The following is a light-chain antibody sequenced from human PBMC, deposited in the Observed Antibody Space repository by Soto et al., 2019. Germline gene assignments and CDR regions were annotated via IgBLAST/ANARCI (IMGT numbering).Light chain of an antibody. Sequence: DIQMTQSPSTLSASAGDRVTITCLASQSTSTHLAWYQQKPGKAPKLLIYAASSLQSGVPSRFSGSGSGTEFTLTISSLQPEDFGTYCCLQHNSYPITFGQGTRLEIK. CDR3: LQHNSYPIT. V-gene: IGKV1-17*01. CDR2: AAS. J-gene: IGKJ5*01. CDR1: QSTSTH.